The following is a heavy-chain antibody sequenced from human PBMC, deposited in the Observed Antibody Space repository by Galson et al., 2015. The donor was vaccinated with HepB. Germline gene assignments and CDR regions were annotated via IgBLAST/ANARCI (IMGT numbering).Heavy chain of an antibody. J-gene: IGHJ4*02. Sequence: PALVKPTQTFTLTCTFSGFSLSTSGMCVGWIRQPPGKALEWLALIDWDDDKYYSTSLKTRLTISKDTSKNQVVLTMTDMDSVDTATYYCARIRERSGYYYFDYWGQGTLVTVSS. V-gene: IGHV2-70*01. CDR1: GFSLSTSGMC. D-gene: IGHD3-22*01. CDR3: ARIRERSGYYYFDY. CDR2: IDWDDDK.